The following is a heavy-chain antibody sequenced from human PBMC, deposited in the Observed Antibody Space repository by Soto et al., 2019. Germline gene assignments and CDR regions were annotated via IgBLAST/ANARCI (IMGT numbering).Heavy chain of an antibody. CDR2: IWYDGSNK. Sequence: GGSLRLSCAASGFTFSSYGMHWVRQAPGKGLEWVAVIWYDGSNKYYADSVKGRFTISRDNSKNTLYLQMNSLRAEDTAVYYCAREVPYDFWSGYYYYFDYWGQGTLVTVSS. D-gene: IGHD3-3*01. V-gene: IGHV3-33*01. CDR3: AREVPYDFWSGYYYYFDY. J-gene: IGHJ4*02. CDR1: GFTFSSYG.